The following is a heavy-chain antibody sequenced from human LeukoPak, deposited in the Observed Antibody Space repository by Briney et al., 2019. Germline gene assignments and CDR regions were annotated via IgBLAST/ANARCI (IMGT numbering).Heavy chain of an antibody. CDR1: GFTLSSYW. D-gene: IGHD3-10*01. CDR3: ARFGYGSGSYYTDY. V-gene: IGHV3-74*01. Sequence: GGSLRLFCAASGFTLSSYWMHWVRQAPGKGLVWVSRINSDGSITSYAGSVKGRFTISRDNAKNTLYLQMNSLRAEDTAVYYCARFGYGSGSYYTDYWGQGTLVTVSS. J-gene: IGHJ4*02. CDR2: INSDGSIT.